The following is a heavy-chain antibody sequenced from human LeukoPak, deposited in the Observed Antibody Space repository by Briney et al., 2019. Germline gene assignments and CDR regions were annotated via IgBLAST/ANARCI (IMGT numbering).Heavy chain of an antibody. Sequence: PGGSLRLSCAASGFTFSSYVMSWVRQAPGKGLEWVSAISGSGGSTYYADSMKGRFTISRDNSKNTLYLQMNSLRAEDTAVYYCAKDLYYYDSSGYIPASHYFDYWGQGTLVTVSS. J-gene: IGHJ4*02. CDR2: ISGSGGST. V-gene: IGHV3-23*01. CDR3: AKDLYYYDSSGYIPASHYFDY. CDR1: GFTFSSYV. D-gene: IGHD3-22*01.